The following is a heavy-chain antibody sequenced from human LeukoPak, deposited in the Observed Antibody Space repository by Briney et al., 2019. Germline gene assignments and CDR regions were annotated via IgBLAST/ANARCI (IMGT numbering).Heavy chain of an antibody. J-gene: IGHJ6*04. V-gene: IGHV3-48*03. CDR2: ISSSGSTI. CDR3: AERGITMIGGG. D-gene: IGHD3-10*02. Sequence: GGSLRLSCAASGFTFSSYEMNWVRQAPGKGLEWVSYISSSGSTIYYADSVKGRFTISRDNAKNSLYLQMNSLRAEDTAVYYCAERGITMIGGGWGKGTTATIFS. CDR1: GFTFSSYE.